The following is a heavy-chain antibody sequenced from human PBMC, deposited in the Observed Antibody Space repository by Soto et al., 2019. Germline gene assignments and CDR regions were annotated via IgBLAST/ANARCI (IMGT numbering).Heavy chain of an antibody. CDR3: ANDHSHSSGYLGDY. J-gene: IGHJ4*02. CDR1: GFTFSSYG. V-gene: IGHV3-30*18. D-gene: IGHD3-22*01. CDR2: ISYDGSNK. Sequence: QVQLVESGGGVVQPGRSLRLSCAASGFTFSSYGMHWVRQAPGKGLEWVAVISYDGSNKYYADSVKGRFTISRDNSKNTLFLQMNSLRAEDTAVYYCANDHSHSSGYLGDYWGQGTLVTVSS.